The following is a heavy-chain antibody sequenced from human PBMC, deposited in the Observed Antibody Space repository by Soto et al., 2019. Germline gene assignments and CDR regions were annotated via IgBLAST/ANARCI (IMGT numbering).Heavy chain of an antibody. V-gene: IGHV4-59*01. CDR1: GGSISSYY. Sequence: SETLSLTCTVSGGSISSYYWSWIRQPPGKGLEWIGYIYYSGSTNYNPSLKSRVTISVDTSKNQFSLKLSSVTAADTAVYYCAGGGGMTTVMWDYYYAMDVWGQGTTVTVSS. CDR3: AGGGGMTTVMWDYYYAMDV. J-gene: IGHJ6*02. D-gene: IGHD4-17*01. CDR2: IYYSGST.